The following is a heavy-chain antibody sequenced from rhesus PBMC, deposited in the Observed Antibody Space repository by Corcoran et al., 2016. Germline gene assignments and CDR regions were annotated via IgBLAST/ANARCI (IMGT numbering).Heavy chain of an antibody. CDR3: ARRPHYGNFDY. D-gene: IGHD4-29*01. CDR2: IYWDDDK. Sequence: QVTLKESGPALVKPTQTLTLPCTFSGFSLSTTGMGVGWIRQPPGKALEWLALIYWDDDKYYSTSLKSRLTISKDTSKNQVVFTMTNMDPVDTATYFCARRPHYGNFDYWGQGVLVIVSS. V-gene: IGHV2-174*01. J-gene: IGHJ4*01. CDR1: GFSLSTTGMG.